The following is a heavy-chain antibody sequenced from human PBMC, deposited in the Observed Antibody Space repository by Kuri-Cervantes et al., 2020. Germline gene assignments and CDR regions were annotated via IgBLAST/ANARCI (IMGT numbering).Heavy chain of an antibody. CDR3: ARDLAYDSSGYYFDI. Sequence: ESLKISCTVSGGSISSYYWSWIRQPAGKGLEWIGRIYTSGSTNYNPSLKSRVTISVDTSKNQFSLKLSSVTAADTAVYYCARDLAYDSSGYYFDIWGQGTMVTVSS. V-gene: IGHV4-4*07. J-gene: IGHJ3*02. D-gene: IGHD3-22*01. CDR2: IYTSGST. CDR1: GGSISSYY.